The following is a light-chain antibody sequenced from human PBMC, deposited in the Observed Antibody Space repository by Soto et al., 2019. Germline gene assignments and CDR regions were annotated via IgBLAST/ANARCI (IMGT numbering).Light chain of an antibody. CDR1: QTIRGNY. Sequence: ETVLTQSPGTLSLSPGERATLSCRASQTIRGNYVAWYRQTPGQAPRLLIYGASNRATGIADRFSGSGSGTDFTLIISRLEPEDFALYYCQQYGSSPWTFGQGTKVEIK. CDR3: QQYGSSPWT. J-gene: IGKJ1*01. V-gene: IGKV3-20*01. CDR2: GAS.